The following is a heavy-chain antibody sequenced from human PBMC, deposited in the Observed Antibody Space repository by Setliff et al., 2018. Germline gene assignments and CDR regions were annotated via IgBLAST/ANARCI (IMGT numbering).Heavy chain of an antibody. V-gene: IGHV4-59*11. CDR3: ARVVGYDILTG. D-gene: IGHD3-9*01. J-gene: IGHJ4*02. Sequence: SETLSLTCTVSGGSISSHYWSWIRQPPGKGLEWIGSIYYSGSTNYNPSLKSRVTISVDTSKNQFSLKLSSVTAADTAVYYCARVVGYDILTGWSQGTLVTVSS. CDR2: IYYSGST. CDR1: GGSISSHY.